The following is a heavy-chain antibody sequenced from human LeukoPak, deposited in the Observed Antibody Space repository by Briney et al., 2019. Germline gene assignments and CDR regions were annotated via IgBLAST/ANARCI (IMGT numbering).Heavy chain of an antibody. J-gene: IGHJ4*02. CDR2: IYYSGST. Sequence: PSETLSLTCTVSGGSISSYYWSWFRQPPGKGLEWIGYIYYSGSTNYNPSLKSRVTISVDTSKNQFSLKLSSVTAADTAVYYCARRSPNHLWALSDYWGQGTLVTVSS. CDR3: ARRSPNHLWALSDY. CDR1: GGSISSYY. D-gene: IGHD1-14*01. V-gene: IGHV4-59*08.